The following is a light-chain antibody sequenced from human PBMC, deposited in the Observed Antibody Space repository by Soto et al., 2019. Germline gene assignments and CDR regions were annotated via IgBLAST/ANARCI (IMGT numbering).Light chain of an antibody. Sequence: QSALTQPPSASGAPGQSVTISCTGTSSDVGDYNYVSWYQQHPGKAPKLMIYEVSNRPSGVPDRFSGSKSGNTASLTVSGLQAEDEDEYYCSSNAGSNNLVFGTGTKLTVL. CDR3: SSNAGSNNLV. CDR1: SSDVGDYNY. J-gene: IGLJ1*01. V-gene: IGLV2-8*01. CDR2: EVS.